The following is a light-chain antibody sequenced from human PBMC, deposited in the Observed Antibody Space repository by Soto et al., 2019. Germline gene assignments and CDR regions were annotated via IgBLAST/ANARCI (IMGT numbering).Light chain of an antibody. CDR1: SSNVGGYNY. CDR3: SSYARSSLYV. CDR2: DVS. Sequence: QSALTQPASGSGSPGQSITISCTGTSSNVGGYNYVSWYQQHPGKAPKLMIYDVSNRPSGVSNRFSGSKSGNTASLTISGLQAEEEADYYCSSYARSSLYVFGTGTKLTVL. V-gene: IGLV2-14*01. J-gene: IGLJ1*01.